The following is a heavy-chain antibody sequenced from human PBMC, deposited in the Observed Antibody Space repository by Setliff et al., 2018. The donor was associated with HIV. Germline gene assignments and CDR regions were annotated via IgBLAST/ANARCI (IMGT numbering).Heavy chain of an antibody. CDR1: VFTFNNYG. J-gene: IGHJ4*02. D-gene: IGHD1-26*01. CDR3: ARDRYSGSSTDY. V-gene: IGHV3-30*02. Sequence: QPGGSLRLSCAASVFTFNNYGMNWVRQAPGKGLEWVAFIRYDGSQKYYVDSVKGRFTISRDNVKNSLYLQMNSLRAEDTAVYYCARDRYSGSSTDYWGQGTLVTVSS. CDR2: IRYDGSQK.